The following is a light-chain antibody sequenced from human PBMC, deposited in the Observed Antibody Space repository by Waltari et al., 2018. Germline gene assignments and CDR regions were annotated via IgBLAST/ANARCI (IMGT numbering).Light chain of an antibody. CDR1: QSVSNY. J-gene: IGKJ4*01. CDR3: QQRSNWPPLT. V-gene: IGKV3-11*01. CDR2: DAS. Sequence: EIVLTQSPATLSLSPGERATLSCRASQSVSNYLSWYQQKPGQAPRPLIYDASNRATGSPAKFSGSGSGTDFTLTIRSLEPEDFAVYYLQQRSNWPPLTFGGGTKVRSN.